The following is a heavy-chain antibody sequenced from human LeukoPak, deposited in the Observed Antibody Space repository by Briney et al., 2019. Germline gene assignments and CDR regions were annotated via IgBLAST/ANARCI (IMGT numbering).Heavy chain of an antibody. Sequence: GGSLRLSCAASGFSVSSNFISWLRQAPGKGLEWVSVIYSGGSTNYADSVKARFTICRDNSKNTVYLQMNSLRAEDTAVYYCASTTLDTSGQG. CDR1: GFSVSSNF. J-gene: IGHJ5*02. V-gene: IGHV3-53*01. D-gene: IGHD1-1*01. CDR3: ASTTLDT. CDR2: IYSGGST.